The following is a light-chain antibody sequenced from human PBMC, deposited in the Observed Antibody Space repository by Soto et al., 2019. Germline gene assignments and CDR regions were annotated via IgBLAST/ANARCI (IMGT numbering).Light chain of an antibody. V-gene: IGKV3D-20*02. CDR3: QQRHMWPIT. J-gene: IGKJ5*01. CDR1: QTISSNY. Sequence: ELVLTQSPGTLSLSPGERATVSCRASQTISSNYLVWYQKKPGQAPRLLIYGASTRATGIPDRFSGSKSGTDFTLTISSLEPEDSAVYYCQQRHMWPITFGQGTRLEIK. CDR2: GAS.